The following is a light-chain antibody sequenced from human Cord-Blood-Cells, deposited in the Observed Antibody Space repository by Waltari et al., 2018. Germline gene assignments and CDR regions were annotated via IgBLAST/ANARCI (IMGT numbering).Light chain of an antibody. CDR2: GAS. CDR3: QQYNNWPPWT. CDR1: QTVSSN. J-gene: IGKJ1*01. Sequence: EIVMTQSPATLSVSPGERATLSCRASQTVSSNLDWYQXKPGQAPRLLIYGASTRATGIPARFSGSGSGTEFTLTISSLQSEDFAVYYCQQYNNWPPWTFGQGTKVEIK. V-gene: IGKV3-15*01.